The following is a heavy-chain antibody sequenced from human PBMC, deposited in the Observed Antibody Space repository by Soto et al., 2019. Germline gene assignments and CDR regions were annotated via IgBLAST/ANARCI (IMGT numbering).Heavy chain of an antibody. CDR2: IYYSGST. D-gene: IGHD3-10*01. CDR1: GGSISNGDYC. V-gene: IGHV4-30-4*01. Sequence: SETLSLTCTVSGGSISNGDYCWSWIRQPPGKGLEWIGYIYYSGSTYYNPSLKSRLTISVDTSKNQFSLKLSSVTAADTAIYYCARENYGSGSFYKRIEYWGQGTLVTVSS. CDR3: ARENYGSGSFYKRIEY. J-gene: IGHJ4*02.